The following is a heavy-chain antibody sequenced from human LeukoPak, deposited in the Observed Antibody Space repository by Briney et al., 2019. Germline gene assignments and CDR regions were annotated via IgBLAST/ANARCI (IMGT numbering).Heavy chain of an antibody. CDR2: INPNSGGT. Sequence: ASVKVSCKASGYTFTGYYMHWVRQAPGQGLEWMGWINPNSGGTNYAQMFQGRVTMTRDTSISTAYMELSRLRSDDTAVYYCARDLTTYAILPQASDYWGQGTLVTVCS. J-gene: IGHJ4*02. V-gene: IGHV1-2*02. D-gene: IGHD3-9*01. CDR1: GYTFTGYY. CDR3: ARDLTTYAILPQASDY.